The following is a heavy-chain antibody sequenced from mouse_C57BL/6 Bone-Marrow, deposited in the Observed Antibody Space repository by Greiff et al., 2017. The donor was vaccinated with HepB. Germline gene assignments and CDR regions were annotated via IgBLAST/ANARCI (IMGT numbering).Heavy chain of an antibody. Sequence: EVQLVESGGGLVQPGGSLSLSCAATGFTFTDYYMSWVRQPPGKALEWLGFIRNKANGYTTEYMASVKGRFTISRDNSQSILYLQMNALRAEDSATDYSARYAYGSLDYWGQGTTLTVSS. CDR1: GFTFTDYY. CDR2: IRNKANGYTT. CDR3: ARYAYGSLDY. J-gene: IGHJ2*01. V-gene: IGHV7-3*01. D-gene: IGHD1-1*01.